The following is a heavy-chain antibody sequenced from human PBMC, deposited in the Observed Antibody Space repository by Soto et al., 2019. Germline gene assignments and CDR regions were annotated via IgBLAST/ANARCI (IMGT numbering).Heavy chain of an antibody. CDR3: AKRGIVVVTSSPIFDS. CDR2: ISDSGGST. J-gene: IGHJ4*02. Sequence: EVQLLESGGGLVQPGGSLRLSCAASGFSFSSFAMSWVRQAPGEGLEWVSGISDSGGSTYYADSVKGRFTISRDNSKNTLYLQMNSLRAEDTAVYYCAKRGIVVVTSSPIFDSWGQGTLVTVSS. V-gene: IGHV3-23*01. CDR1: GFSFSSFA. D-gene: IGHD3-22*01.